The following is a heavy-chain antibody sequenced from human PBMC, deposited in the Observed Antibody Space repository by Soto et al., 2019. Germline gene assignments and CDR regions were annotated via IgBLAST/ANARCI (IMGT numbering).Heavy chain of an antibody. CDR3: ARYSAASGTYYFDY. V-gene: IGHV4-59*12. J-gene: IGHJ4*01. CDR1: GGSISSYY. CDR2: IYYSGSA. Sequence: SETLSLTCTVSGGSISSYYWSWIRQPPGKGLEWIGYIYYSGSAYYNPSLKSRVTMSLDKSKNQLSLILYSVTAADTGVYYCARYSAASGTYYFDYWGQGTLVTVSS. D-gene: IGHD6-13*01.